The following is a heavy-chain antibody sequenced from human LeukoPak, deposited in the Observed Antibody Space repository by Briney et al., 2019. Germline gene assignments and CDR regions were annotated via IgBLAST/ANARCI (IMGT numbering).Heavy chain of an antibody. CDR1: EFSVSHNY. Sequence: PGGSLRLSCAASEFSVSHNYMSWVRQAPGKGLEWVSAISGSGGSTYYADSVKGRFTISRDNSKNTLYLQMNSLRAEDTAVYYCAKGHAFWSGYYEWGQGTLVTVSS. J-gene: IGHJ4*02. V-gene: IGHV3-23*01. CDR3: AKGHAFWSGYYE. D-gene: IGHD3-3*01. CDR2: ISGSGGST.